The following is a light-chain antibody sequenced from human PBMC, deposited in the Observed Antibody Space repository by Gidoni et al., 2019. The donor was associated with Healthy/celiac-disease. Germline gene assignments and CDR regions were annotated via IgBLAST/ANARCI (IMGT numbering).Light chain of an antibody. V-gene: IGLV3-19*01. Sequence: SSELTQYPAVSVALGQTVRITCQGDRLSSDYASWYQQKPGQAPVLVIYGKNNRPSGIPDRFSGSSSGNTASLTITGAQAEDEADYYCNSRDSSGNHHVVFGGGTKLTVL. CDR1: RLSSDY. CDR2: GKN. CDR3: NSRDSSGNHHVV. J-gene: IGLJ2*01.